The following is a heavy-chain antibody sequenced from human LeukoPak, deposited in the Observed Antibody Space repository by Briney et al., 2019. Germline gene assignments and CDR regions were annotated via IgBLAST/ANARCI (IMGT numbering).Heavy chain of an antibody. V-gene: IGHV3-30*02. CDR2: IRYDGSNK. CDR3: AKDARRVVVVAATPFADY. J-gene: IGHJ4*02. CDR1: GFTFSSYG. Sequence: PGGSLRLSCAASGFTFSSYGMHWVRQAPGKGLEWVAFIRYDGSNKYYADSVKGLFTISRDNSKNTLYLEMNSLRAEDTAVYYCAKDARRVVVVAATPFADYWGQGTLVTVSS. D-gene: IGHD2-15*01.